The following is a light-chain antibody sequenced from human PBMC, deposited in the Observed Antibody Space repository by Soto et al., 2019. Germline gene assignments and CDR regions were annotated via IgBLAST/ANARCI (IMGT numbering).Light chain of an antibody. J-gene: IGKJ1*01. CDR1: QDIRKY. Sequence: IQMTQSPSSLSASVGDRVTITCQATQDIRKYLNWYQQKPGKAPKLLIYDASSLESGVPSRFRGGASGTDFTLTISSLQLDDFATYCCQQSYNTPLTFGQGTKVDI. CDR2: DAS. CDR3: QQSYNTPLT. V-gene: IGKV1-39*01.